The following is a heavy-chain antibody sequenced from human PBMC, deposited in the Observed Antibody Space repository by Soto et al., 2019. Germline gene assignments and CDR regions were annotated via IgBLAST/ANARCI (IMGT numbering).Heavy chain of an antibody. V-gene: IGHV2-5*01. CDR1: AFSLTSGVG. CDR3: AHSPPTYNPPYFDY. D-gene: IGHD3-10*01. Sequence: QITLKESGPTLVKPTQTLTLTCTFSAFSLTSGVGVGWIRQPPGKALEWLALIYWNDDKRYSPSLKSRLTITKDTSKNQVVLTMPNMDPVDTATYYCAHSPPTYNPPYFDYWGQGTLVTVSS. CDR2: IYWNDDK. J-gene: IGHJ4*02.